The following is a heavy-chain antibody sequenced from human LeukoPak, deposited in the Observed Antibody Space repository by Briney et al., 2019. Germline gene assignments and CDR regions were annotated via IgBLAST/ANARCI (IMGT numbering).Heavy chain of an antibody. V-gene: IGHV4-34*01. CDR1: GGSFSGKY. J-gene: IGHJ4*02. CDR3: ARGIRRRRPPQLDY. CDR2: INHSGST. Sequence: SVLLSFTLVDRGGSFSGKYVSWIRQPPGKGQEWIGEINHSGSTNYNPSLKSRVTISVDTSKNQFSLKLSSVTAADTAVYYCARGIRRRRPPQLDYWGQGTLVTVSS.